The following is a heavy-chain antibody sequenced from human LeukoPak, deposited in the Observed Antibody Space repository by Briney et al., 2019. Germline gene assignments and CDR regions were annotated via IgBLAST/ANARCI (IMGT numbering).Heavy chain of an antibody. CDR2: IYYSGST. CDR1: GGSISSSSYY. D-gene: IGHD3-10*01. V-gene: IGHV4-39*01. CDR3: ARRLMTTVRGVNHWYFDL. Sequence: SETLSLTCTVSGGSISSSSYYWGWIRQPPGKGLEWIGSIYYSGSTYYNPSLKSRVTISVDTSKNQFSLQLSSVTAADTAVYYCARRLMTTVRGVNHWYFDLWGRGTLVTVSS. J-gene: IGHJ2*01.